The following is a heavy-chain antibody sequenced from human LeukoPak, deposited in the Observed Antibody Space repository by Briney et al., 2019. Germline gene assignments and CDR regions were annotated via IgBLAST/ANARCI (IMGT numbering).Heavy chain of an antibody. Sequence: SETLSLTCTVSCGSISSYYWSWIRQPPGKGLEWIGYISYSGRTNYNPSLKSRVTISIDTSKNQFSLKLRSVTAADTAIYYCARQGYDILTGYIDAFDIWGQGTMVTVSS. V-gene: IGHV4-59*08. CDR3: ARQGYDILTGYIDAFDI. J-gene: IGHJ3*02. D-gene: IGHD3-9*01. CDR1: CGSISSYY. CDR2: ISYSGRT.